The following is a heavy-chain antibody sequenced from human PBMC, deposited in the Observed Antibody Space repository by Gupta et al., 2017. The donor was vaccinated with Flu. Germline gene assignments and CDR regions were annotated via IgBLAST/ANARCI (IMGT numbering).Heavy chain of an antibody. D-gene: IGHD6-13*01. CDR3: ARAPPPRIAAAGIFGLDY. J-gene: IGHJ4*02. V-gene: IGHV3-11*05. Sequence: GRFTISRDNAKNSLYLQMNSLRAEDTAVYYCARAPPPRIAAAGIFGLDYWGQGTLVTVSS.